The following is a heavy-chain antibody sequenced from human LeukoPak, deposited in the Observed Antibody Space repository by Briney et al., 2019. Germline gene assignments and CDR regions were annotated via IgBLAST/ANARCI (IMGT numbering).Heavy chain of an antibody. CDR2: IYYSGST. D-gene: IGHD5-18*01. V-gene: IGHV4-59*01. CDR3: AREIGPRQLHLWGAAFDF. CDR1: GGSISSYY. J-gene: IGHJ4*02. Sequence: SETLSLTCTVSGGSISSYYWSWIRQPPGKGLEWIGYIYYSGSTNYNPSLKSRVTMTRDTSTSTVYMELSSLRSEDTAVYYCAREIGPRQLHLWGAAFDFWGQGTLVTVSS.